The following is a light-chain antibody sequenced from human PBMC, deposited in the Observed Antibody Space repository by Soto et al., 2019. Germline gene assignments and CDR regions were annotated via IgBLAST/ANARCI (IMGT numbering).Light chain of an antibody. Sequence: QPVLTQPPSASGTPGQRVTISCSGSSSNIGSNTVNWYQQLSGTAPKLLIYSNNQRPSGVPDRFSGSKSGTSASLAISGLQSEDEADYYCAAWDDSRAVFGGGTQLTVL. CDR2: SNN. CDR1: SSNIGSNT. CDR3: AAWDDSRAV. V-gene: IGLV1-44*01. J-gene: IGLJ7*01.